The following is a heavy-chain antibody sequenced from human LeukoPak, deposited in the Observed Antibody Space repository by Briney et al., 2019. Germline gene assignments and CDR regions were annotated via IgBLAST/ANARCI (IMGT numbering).Heavy chain of an antibody. D-gene: IGHD2-2*02. CDR1: GGSISSYY. Sequence: SETLSLTCTVSGGSISSYYWSWIRQPPGKGLEWIGYIYYSGSTNYNPSLKSRVTISVDTSKNQFSLELSSVTAADTAVYYCARDSRYCSSTSCYTDYYYYGMDVWGQGTTVTVSS. CDR2: IYYSGST. J-gene: IGHJ6*02. CDR3: ARDSRYCSSTSCYTDYYYYGMDV. V-gene: IGHV4-59*01.